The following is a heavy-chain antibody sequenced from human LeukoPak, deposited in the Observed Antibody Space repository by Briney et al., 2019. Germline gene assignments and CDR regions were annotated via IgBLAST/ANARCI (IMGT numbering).Heavy chain of an antibody. V-gene: IGHV1-2*02. J-gene: IGHJ4*02. D-gene: IGHD6-13*01. CDR1: GYTFTGYY. CDR2: INPNSGGT. Sequence: ASVKVSCKASGYTFTGYYMHWVRQAPGQGLEWMGWINPNSGGTNYAQKLQGRVTMTRDTSISTAYMELSRLRSDDTAVYYCARAGHSSSWYFGMAWGQGTLVTVSS. CDR3: ARAGHSSSWYFGMA.